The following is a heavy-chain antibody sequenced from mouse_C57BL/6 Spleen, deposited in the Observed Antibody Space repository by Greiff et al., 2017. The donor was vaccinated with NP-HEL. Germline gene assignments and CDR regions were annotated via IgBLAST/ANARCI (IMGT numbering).Heavy chain of an antibody. Sequence: EVQLVESGPGLVKPSQSLSLTCSVTGYSITSGYYWNWIRQFPGNKLEWMGYISYDGSNNYNPSLKNRISITRDTSKNQFFLKLNSVTTEDTATYYCARNGYDVFAYWGQGTLVTVSA. V-gene: IGHV3-6*01. CDR3: ARNGYDVFAY. D-gene: IGHD2-2*01. CDR1: GYSITSGYY. J-gene: IGHJ3*01. CDR2: ISYDGSN.